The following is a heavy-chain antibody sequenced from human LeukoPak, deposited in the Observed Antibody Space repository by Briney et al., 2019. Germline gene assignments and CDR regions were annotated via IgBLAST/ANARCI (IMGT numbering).Heavy chain of an antibody. V-gene: IGHV4-39*07. CDR3: ARKPIVNSAWYYFDY. Sequence: SETLSLTCTVSGGSLTDGDYYWGWVRQPPGTGLQWIATTYEGASLKSRVSISLDTSKNQFFLRLTSVTAADTAVYYCARKPIVNSAWYYFDYWGQGTLVTVSS. CDR1: GGSLTDGDYY. D-gene: IGHD3-22*01. J-gene: IGHJ4*02. CDR2: T.